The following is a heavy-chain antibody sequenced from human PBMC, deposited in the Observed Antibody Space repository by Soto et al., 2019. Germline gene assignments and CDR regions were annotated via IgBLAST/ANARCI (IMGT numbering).Heavy chain of an antibody. CDR3: AKRPGAGGHFDY. V-gene: IGHV3-23*01. Sequence: DVQLLESGGGLVQPEGSLRLSCAASGFTFSSYAIGWVRQGPGKGLEWVAVVSIGGSTHYADSVRGRFTISRDNSKNTLSLQMNSLTAEDTAVYFGAKRPGAGGHFDYWGQGALVTVSS. D-gene: IGHD2-8*02. CDR1: GFTFSSYA. CDR2: VSIGGST. J-gene: IGHJ4*02.